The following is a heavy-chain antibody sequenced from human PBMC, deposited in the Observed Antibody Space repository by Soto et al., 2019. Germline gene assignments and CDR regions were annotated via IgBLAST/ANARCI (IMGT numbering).Heavy chain of an antibody. V-gene: IGHV4-34*01. CDR3: ALIATSYYYYGMDA. D-gene: IGHD3-22*01. CDR2: INHSGST. J-gene: IGHJ6*02. Sequence: SETLSLTCAVYGGSFSGYYWSWIRQPPGKGLEWIGEINHSGSTNYNPSLKSRVTISVDTSKNQFSLKLSSVTAADTAVYYCALIATSYYYYGMDAWGQGTTVTV. CDR1: GGSFSGYY.